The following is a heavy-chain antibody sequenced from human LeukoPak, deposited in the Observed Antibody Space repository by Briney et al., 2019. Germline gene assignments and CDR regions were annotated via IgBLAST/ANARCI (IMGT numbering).Heavy chain of an antibody. CDR3: ARVGGY. D-gene: IGHD3-16*01. CDR1: GGSFSGYY. V-gene: IGHV4-34*01. J-gene: IGHJ4*02. CDR2: INHSGST. Sequence: PSGTLSLTCAVYGGSFSGYYWSWTRQPPGKGLEWIGEINHSGSTNYNPSLKSRVTISVDTSKNQFSLKLSSVTAADTAVYYCARVGGYWGQGTLVTVSS.